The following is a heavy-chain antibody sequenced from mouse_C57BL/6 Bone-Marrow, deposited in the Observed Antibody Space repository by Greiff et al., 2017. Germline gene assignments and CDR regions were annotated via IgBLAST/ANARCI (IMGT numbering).Heavy chain of an antibody. Sequence: EVQGVESGGGLVQPGGSLSLSCAASGFTFTDYYMSWVRQPPGKALEWLGFIRNKANGYTTEYSASVTGRFPISRANYPRILYLQMTALRALDSATYYCARSGGTGAIDYWGQGTSVTVSS. V-gene: IGHV7-3*01. D-gene: IGHD3-3*01. J-gene: IGHJ4*01. CDR3: ARSGGTGAIDY. CDR2: IRNKANGYTT. CDR1: GFTFTDYY.